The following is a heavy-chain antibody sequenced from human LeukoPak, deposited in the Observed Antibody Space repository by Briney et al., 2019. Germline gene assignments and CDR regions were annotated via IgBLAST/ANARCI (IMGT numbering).Heavy chain of an antibody. D-gene: IGHD3-3*01. CDR2: IWYDGSNK. J-gene: IGHJ4*02. Sequence: PGRSLRLSCAASGFTFSSYGMHWVRQAPGKGLEWVAVIWYDGSNKYYADSVKGRFTISRDNAKNSLYLQMNSLRAEDTAVYYCARARAYYDFWGGQGTLVTVSS. CDR3: ARARAYYDFW. V-gene: IGHV3-33*01. CDR1: GFTFSSYG.